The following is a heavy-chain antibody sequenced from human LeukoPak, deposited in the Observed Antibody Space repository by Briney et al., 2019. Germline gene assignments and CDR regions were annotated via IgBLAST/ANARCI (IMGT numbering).Heavy chain of an antibody. D-gene: IGHD6-19*01. Sequence: GGSLRLSCAASGFIFSSYWMHWVCQVPGKGLVWVSRISPDGTTTTYADSVKGRFTISRDNAKNTLFLQMHSLGAEDTTVYYCAMGGSGYFTYWGQGTLVTVSS. CDR2: ISPDGTTT. CDR3: AMGGSGYFTY. V-gene: IGHV3-74*01. CDR1: GFIFSSYW. J-gene: IGHJ4*02.